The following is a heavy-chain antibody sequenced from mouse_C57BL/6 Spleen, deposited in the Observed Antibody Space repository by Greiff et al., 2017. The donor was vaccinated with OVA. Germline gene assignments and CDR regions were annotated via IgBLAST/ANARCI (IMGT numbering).Heavy chain of an antibody. CDR3: ARKTTVLVEYYYAMDY. J-gene: IGHJ4*01. CDR2: IDPEDGET. D-gene: IGHD1-1*01. Sequence: VQLQQSGAELVKPGASVKLSCTASGFNIKDYYMHWVKQRTEQGLEWIGRIDPEDGETKYAPKFQGKATITADTSSNTAYLQLSSLTSEDTAFYYCARKTTVLVEYYYAMDYWGQGTSVTVSS. V-gene: IGHV14-2*01. CDR1: GFNIKDYY.